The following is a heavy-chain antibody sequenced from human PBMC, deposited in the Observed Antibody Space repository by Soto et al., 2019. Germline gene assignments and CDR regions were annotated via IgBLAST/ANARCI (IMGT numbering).Heavy chain of an antibody. J-gene: IGHJ2*01. Sequence: QVQLVQSGAEVKKPGASVKVSCKASGYTFTSYDINWVRQATGQGLEWMGWMNPNSGNTGYAQKFQGRVTMTRNTSISTAYMELSSLRSEDTAVYYCARAYYYYGSGTTGRGYWYFALWGRGTLVTVSS. CDR1: GYTFTSYD. D-gene: IGHD3-10*01. CDR2: MNPNSGNT. V-gene: IGHV1-8*01. CDR3: ARAYYYYGSGTTGRGYWYFAL.